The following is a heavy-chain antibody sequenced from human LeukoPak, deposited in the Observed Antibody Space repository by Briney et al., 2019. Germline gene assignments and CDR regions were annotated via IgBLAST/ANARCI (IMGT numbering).Heavy chain of an antibody. CDR1: GFTFSSYA. Sequence: GGSLRLSCAASGFTFSSYAMSWVRQAPGKGLEWVSAISGSGGSTYYADSVKGRFTISRDNSKHTLYLQMNRLRAEDTAVYYCAKLSAYCGGDFYWAHFDYWGQGTLVTVSS. D-gene: IGHD2-21*02. CDR3: AKLSAYCGGDFYWAHFDY. CDR2: ISGSGGST. J-gene: IGHJ4*02. V-gene: IGHV3-23*01.